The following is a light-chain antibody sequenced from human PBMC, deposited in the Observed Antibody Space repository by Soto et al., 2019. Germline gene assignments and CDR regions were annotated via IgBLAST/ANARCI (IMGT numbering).Light chain of an antibody. J-gene: IGKJ1*01. CDR2: GAS. Sequence: EIALTQSPATLSLSPGERATLSCRASQSVSSYLAWYQQKPGQAPRLLIYGASTRATGIPARFSGSGSGTEFTLTISSLQSEDFAVYYCQQYNNWPRTFGQGTKVDIK. CDR1: QSVSSY. CDR3: QQYNNWPRT. V-gene: IGKV3-15*01.